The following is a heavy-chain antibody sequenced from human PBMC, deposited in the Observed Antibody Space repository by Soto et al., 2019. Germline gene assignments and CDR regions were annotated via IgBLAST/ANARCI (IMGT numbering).Heavy chain of an antibody. D-gene: IGHD2-2*01. CDR1: GGSISYNSYY. J-gene: IGHJ5*02. V-gene: IGHV4-39*02. CDR2: IFYTGTT. Sequence: QLKLQESGPGLVKPSETLSLTCSVSGGSISYNSYYWGWIRQPPGKGLEWVGGIFYTGTTYYSPSLKDRVTISVDTSKNSFSLNLTSVTAADTAIYFCARLVVVAPVANAWGQGTLVTVSS. CDR3: ARLVVVAPVANA.